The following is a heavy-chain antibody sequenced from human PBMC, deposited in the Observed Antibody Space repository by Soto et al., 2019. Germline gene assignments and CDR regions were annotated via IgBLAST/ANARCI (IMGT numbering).Heavy chain of an antibody. CDR2: IIPIFGTA. J-gene: IGHJ4*02. V-gene: IGHV1-69*13. Sequence: ASVKVSCKASGGTFSSYAISWVRQPPGQGLEWMGGIIPIFGTANYAQKFQGRVTITADESTSTAYMELSSLRSEDTAVYYCARVRGDDYSNYRTHFAYRGQGTPVTVSS. CDR1: GGTFSSYA. D-gene: IGHD4-4*01. CDR3: ARVRGDDYSNYRTHFAY.